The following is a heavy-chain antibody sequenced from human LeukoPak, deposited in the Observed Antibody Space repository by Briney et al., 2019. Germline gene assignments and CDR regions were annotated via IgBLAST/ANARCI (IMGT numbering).Heavy chain of an antibody. Sequence: GGSLRLSCAASVFSISSYEMNWVRQAPGKGLEWVSHISSSGSTIWYADSVRGRFTISRDNAKNSLYLQMNSLRAEDTAVYYCARVELAPYYYYMDVWGKGTTVTVSS. D-gene: IGHD1-7*01. CDR3: ARVELAPYYYYMDV. CDR2: ISSSGSTI. CDR1: VFSISSYE. V-gene: IGHV3-48*03. J-gene: IGHJ6*03.